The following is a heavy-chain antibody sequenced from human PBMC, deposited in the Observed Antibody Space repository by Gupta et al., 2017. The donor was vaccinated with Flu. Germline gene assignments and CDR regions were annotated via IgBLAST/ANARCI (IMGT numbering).Heavy chain of an antibody. CDR3: TQGGLTGSLAFDY. V-gene: IGHV3-23*01. D-gene: IGHD1-20*01. CDR1: GFTFNLYA. Sequence: EVQLLESGGDLVQPGGSLRLSCAASGFTFNLYAMSWVRQAPGQGLEWVSTSSGRGGDTYYADSVKGRFTISRDISKNTLYLQINSLRVEDTAVYFCTQGGLTGSLAFDYWGRGTLVTVSS. CDR2: SSGRGGDT. J-gene: IGHJ4*02.